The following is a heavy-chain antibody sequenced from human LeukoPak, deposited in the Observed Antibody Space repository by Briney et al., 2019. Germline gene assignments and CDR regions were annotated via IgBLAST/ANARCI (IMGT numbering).Heavy chain of an antibody. D-gene: IGHD3-3*01. CDR1: GGSFSGYY. CDR2: IYYSGST. V-gene: IGHV4-59*01. CDR3: AREGSYYDFWSGFIY. Sequence: SETLSLTCAVYGGSFSGYYWSWIRQPPGKGLEWIGYIYYSGSTNYNPSLKSRVTISVDTSKNQFSLKLSSVTAADTAVYYCAREGSYYDFWSGFIYWGQGTLVTVSS. J-gene: IGHJ4*02.